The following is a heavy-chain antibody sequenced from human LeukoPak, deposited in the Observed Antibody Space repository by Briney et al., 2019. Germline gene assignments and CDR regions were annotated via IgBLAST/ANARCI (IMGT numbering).Heavy chain of an antibody. J-gene: IGHJ3*02. D-gene: IGHD3-9*01. Sequence: PGGSLRLSCAASGFTFSSYSMNWVRQAPGKGLEWVSSISSSSSYIYYADSVKGRFTISRDNAKNSLYLQMNSLRAEDTAVYYCASNLRYFDWHNAFDIWGQGTMVTVSS. CDR3: ASNLRYFDWHNAFDI. CDR2: ISSSSSYI. CDR1: GFTFSSYS. V-gene: IGHV3-21*01.